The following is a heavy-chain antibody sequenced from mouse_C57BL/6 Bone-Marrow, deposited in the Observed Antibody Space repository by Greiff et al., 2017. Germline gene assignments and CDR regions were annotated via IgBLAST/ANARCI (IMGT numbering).Heavy chain of an antibody. CDR3: ASYYGHYEGWYALDY. V-gene: IGHV1-4*01. CDR1: GYTFTSYT. J-gene: IGHJ4*01. Sequence: VQLQQSGAELARPGASVKMSCKASGYTFTSYTMHWVQQRPGQGLEWIGYINPSGGYTKYNQKFKDKAPLPADKSSSTAYMKLSSLTSVDSAAYDGASYYGHYEGWYALDYWGQGTSVTVSS. CDR2: INPSGGYT. D-gene: IGHD2-10*01.